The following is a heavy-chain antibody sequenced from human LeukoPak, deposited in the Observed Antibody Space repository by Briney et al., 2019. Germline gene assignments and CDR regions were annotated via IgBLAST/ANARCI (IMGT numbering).Heavy chain of an antibody. Sequence: GGSLRLSCVASGFTFSTYGMSWVRQAPGKELEWVPHISDSGGSTYYTDSVKGRFTISRDNSKNTLHLQMNSLRAEDTAVYYCTRVASYDILTGYYTLHYDYWGQGTLVTVSS. CDR1: GFTFSTYG. D-gene: IGHD3-9*01. CDR2: ISDSGGST. V-gene: IGHV3-23*01. J-gene: IGHJ4*02. CDR3: TRVASYDILTGYYTLHYDY.